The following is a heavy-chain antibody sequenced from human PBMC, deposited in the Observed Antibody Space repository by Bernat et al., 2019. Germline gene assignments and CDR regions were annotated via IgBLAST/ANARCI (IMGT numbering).Heavy chain of an antibody. V-gene: IGHV3-23*01. J-gene: IGHJ3*01. CDR1: GFTFSSYA. CDR2: SSGSGTST. CDR3: AKTLTTVSKGWGDDALDL. Sequence: EVQLLESGGGLVQPGGSLRLSCAASGFTFSSYAMSWVRQVPGKGLEWVSASSGSGTSTYYAASVKGRSTISRDNSKNTLHLQMNSLRAGDTAIYYCAKTLTTVSKGWGDDALDLWGQGTMVTVSS. D-gene: IGHD4-11*01.